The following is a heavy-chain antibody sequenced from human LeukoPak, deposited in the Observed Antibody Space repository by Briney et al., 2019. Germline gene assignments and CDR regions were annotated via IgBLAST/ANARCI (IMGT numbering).Heavy chain of an antibody. CDR3: ARVIGWYQAFDI. D-gene: IGHD2-15*01. V-gene: IGHV1-2*02. CDR2: INPNSGGT. Sequence: ASVKVSCKASGYTFTGYYMHWVRQAPGQGLEWMGWINPNSGGTNYAQKFQGRVTMTRDTSISTAYMELSRLRSDDTAVYYCARVIGWYQAFDIWGQGTMVTVSS. J-gene: IGHJ3*02. CDR1: GYTFTGYY.